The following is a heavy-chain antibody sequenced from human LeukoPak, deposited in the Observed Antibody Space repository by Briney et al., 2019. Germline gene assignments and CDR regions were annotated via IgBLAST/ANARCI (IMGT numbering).Heavy chain of an antibody. Sequence: GASVKVSCKASGYTFTSYGISWVRQAPGQGLEWMGWISAYNGNTNYAQKLQGRVTMTTDTSTSTAYMELRSLRSEDTAVYYCATVEYCSGGSCYSEAPDYWGQGTLVTVSS. CDR2: ISAYNGNT. J-gene: IGHJ4*02. D-gene: IGHD2-15*01. CDR1: GYTFTSYG. V-gene: IGHV1-18*01. CDR3: ATVEYCSGGSCYSEAPDY.